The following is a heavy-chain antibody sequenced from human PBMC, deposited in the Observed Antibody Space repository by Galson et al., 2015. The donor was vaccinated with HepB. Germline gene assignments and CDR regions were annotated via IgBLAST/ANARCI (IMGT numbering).Heavy chain of an antibody. CDR3: VRGFSWSFGWYFDL. CDR1: GDSVSSNSAA. D-gene: IGHD3-10*01. CDR2: TYYSSKWNN. Sequence: CAISGDSVSSNSAAWNWIRQSPSRGLEWLGRTYYSSKWNNEYAVSVKSRIIINPDTSKNRFSLQLNSVTPEDTAVYYCVRGFSWSFGWYFDLWGRGTLVTVSS. V-gene: IGHV6-1*01. J-gene: IGHJ2*01.